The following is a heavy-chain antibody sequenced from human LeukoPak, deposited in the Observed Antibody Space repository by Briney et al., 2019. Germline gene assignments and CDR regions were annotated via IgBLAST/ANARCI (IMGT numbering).Heavy chain of an antibody. Sequence: GGSLRLSCAASGFTVSSSYMTWVRQAPGKGLEWVSVVYSGGITYYADSVKGRFTISRDNAKNSLYLQMNSLRAEDTAVYYCARDMSGRDAFDIWGQGTMVTVSS. CDR2: VYSGGIT. CDR3: ARDMSGRDAFDI. CDR1: GFTVSSSY. V-gene: IGHV3-66*01. D-gene: IGHD3-10*02. J-gene: IGHJ3*02.